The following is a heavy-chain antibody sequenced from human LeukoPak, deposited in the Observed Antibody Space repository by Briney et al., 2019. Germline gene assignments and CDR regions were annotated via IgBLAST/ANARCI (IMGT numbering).Heavy chain of an antibody. V-gene: IGHV1-8*01. D-gene: IGHD5-12*01. CDR3: ARAQSYSGYDPAGWFDP. Sequence: ASVKVSCKASGYTFTSYDINWVRQATGQGLGWMGWMNPNSGNTGYAQKFQGRVTMTRNTSISTAYMELSSLRSEDTAVYYCARAQSYSGYDPAGWFDPWGQGTLVTVSS. CDR2: MNPNSGNT. CDR1: GYTFTSYD. J-gene: IGHJ5*02.